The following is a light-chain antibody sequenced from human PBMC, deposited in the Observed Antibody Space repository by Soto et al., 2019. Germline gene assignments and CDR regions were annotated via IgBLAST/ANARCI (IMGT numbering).Light chain of an antibody. Sequence: EIQMTESPSSMSASVGDRVTITCRASQSISSYLNWYQQKPGKAPKLLIFAASSLQSGVPSRFSGSISGPDGTITISSLQPEDGTTYYCQQSYSSPPTFGQGTKVDIK. J-gene: IGKJ1*01. CDR3: QQSYSSPPT. V-gene: IGKV1-39*01. CDR1: QSISSY. CDR2: AAS.